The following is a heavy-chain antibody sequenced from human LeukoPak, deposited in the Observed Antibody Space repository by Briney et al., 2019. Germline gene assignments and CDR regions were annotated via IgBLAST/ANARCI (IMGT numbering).Heavy chain of an antibody. CDR2: ISAYNGNT. Sequence: GASVKVSCKASGYTLTSYGISWVRQAPGQGLEWMGWISAYNGNTNYAQKLQGRVTMTTDTSTSTAYMELRSLRSDDTAVYYCARADIVVVPAAPTFDPWGQGTLVTVSS. CDR1: GYTLTSYG. V-gene: IGHV1-18*01. CDR3: ARADIVVVPAAPTFDP. J-gene: IGHJ5*02. D-gene: IGHD2-2*01.